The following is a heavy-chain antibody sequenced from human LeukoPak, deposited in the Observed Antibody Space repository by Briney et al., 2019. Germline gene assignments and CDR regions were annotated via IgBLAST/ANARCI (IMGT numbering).Heavy chain of an antibody. CDR1: GYTFTGYY. D-gene: IGHD4-17*01. Sequence: ASVKVSCKASGYTFTGYYMHWVRQAPGQGLEWMGRINPNSGGTNYAQKFQGRVTVTRDTSISTAYMELSRLRSDDTGVYYCARVVRAYGAPGFDPWGQGTLVTVSS. J-gene: IGHJ5*02. CDR3: ARVVRAYGAPGFDP. CDR2: INPNSGGT. V-gene: IGHV1-2*05.